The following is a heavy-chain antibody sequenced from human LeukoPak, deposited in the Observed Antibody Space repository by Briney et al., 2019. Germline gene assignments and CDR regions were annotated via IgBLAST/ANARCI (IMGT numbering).Heavy chain of an antibody. CDR1: GFFFRNYW. J-gene: IGHJ4*02. Sequence: GGPLRLSCAASGFFFRNYWMHWVRQAPGQGLVWVSRIKGDGSHTSYADSVKGRFTISRDNARNTLYLQMNSLRAEDTAIYYCVRDGDAYNFDCWGQGTLVTVSS. V-gene: IGHV3-74*01. D-gene: IGHD5-24*01. CDR3: VRDGDAYNFDC. CDR2: IKGDGSHT.